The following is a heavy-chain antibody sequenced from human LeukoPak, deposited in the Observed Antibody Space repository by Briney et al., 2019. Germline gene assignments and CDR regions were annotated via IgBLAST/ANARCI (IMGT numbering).Heavy chain of an antibody. D-gene: IGHD1-26*01. CDR2: VTWDGGST. CDR3: VKATTTSDYYYMDV. CDR1: GFTFDDYA. V-gene: IGHV3-43D*04. Sequence: GGSLRLSCAASGFTFDDYAMHWVRQAPGKGLEWVSLVTWDGGSTYYAGTVEGRFTISRDNTKNSLYLQMNSLRPEDTGLYYCVKATTTSDYYYMDVWGTGTTVIVSS. J-gene: IGHJ6*03.